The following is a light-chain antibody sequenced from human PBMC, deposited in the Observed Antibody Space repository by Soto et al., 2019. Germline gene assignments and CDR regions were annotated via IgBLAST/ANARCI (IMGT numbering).Light chain of an antibody. V-gene: IGKV3-15*01. CDR2: SAF. CDR1: QSVRYN. CDR3: QQYNNWPRT. J-gene: IGKJ1*01. Sequence: EIVMTQSPATLSVSPGERVTLSCRASQSVRYNLGWYQQKPGQAPRLLIHSAFTRATGIPARFSGSGSGTEFTLTISSLQSEDFAVYYCQQYNNWPRTFGQGTKVDIK.